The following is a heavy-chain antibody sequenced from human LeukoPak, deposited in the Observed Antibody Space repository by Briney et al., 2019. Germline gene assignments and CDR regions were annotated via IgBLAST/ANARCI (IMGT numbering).Heavy chain of an antibody. J-gene: IGHJ4*02. V-gene: IGHV3-23*01. Sequence: GGSLRLSCAASGFTFSSYAMSWVRQAPGKGLEWVSAISGSGGSTYYADSVKGRFTISRDNSKNTLYLQMNSLRAEDTAVYYCARGTTYYYGSGSYYFDYWGQGTLVTVSS. CDR2: ISGSGGST. CDR1: GFTFSSYA. CDR3: ARGTTYYYGSGSYYFDY. D-gene: IGHD3-10*01.